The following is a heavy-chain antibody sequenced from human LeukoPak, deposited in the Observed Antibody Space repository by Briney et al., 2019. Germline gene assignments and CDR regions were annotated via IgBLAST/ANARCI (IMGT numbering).Heavy chain of an antibody. CDR1: GFTFSDYY. CDR2: ISSSGSTI. D-gene: IGHD3-22*01. V-gene: IGHV3-11*04. CDR3: ARDQVPKPDYYDSSGLPTDAFDI. Sequence: GGSLRLSCAASGFTFSDYYMSWIRQAPGKGLEWVSYISSSGSTIYYADSVKGRFTISRDNAKNSLYLQMNSLRAEDTAVYYCARDQVPKPDYYDSSGLPTDAFDIWGQGTMVTVSS. J-gene: IGHJ3*02.